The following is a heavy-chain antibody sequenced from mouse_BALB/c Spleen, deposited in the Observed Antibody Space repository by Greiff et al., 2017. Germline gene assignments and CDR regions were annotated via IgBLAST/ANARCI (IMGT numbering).Heavy chain of an antibody. CDR3: ARTGDYDEGAFAY. D-gene: IGHD2-4*01. J-gene: IGHJ3*01. V-gene: IGHV2-2*02. CDR1: GFSLTSYG. CDR2: IWSGGST. Sequence: QVQLQQSGPGLVQPSQSLSITCTVSGFSLTSYGVHWVRQSPGKGLEWLGVIWSGGSTDYNAAFISRLSISKDNSKSQVYFKMNSLQANDTAIYYCARTGDYDEGAFAYWGQGTLVTVSA.